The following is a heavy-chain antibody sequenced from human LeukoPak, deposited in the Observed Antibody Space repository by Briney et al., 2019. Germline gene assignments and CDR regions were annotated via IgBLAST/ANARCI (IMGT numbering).Heavy chain of an antibody. J-gene: IGHJ5*01. CDR1: GGSITSSSYY. Sequence: SETLSLTCTVSGGSITSSSYYWGWIRQPPGKGLEWIGSVYYSGSTYYNPSLKSRVTISVDTSKNQFSLKLSSVTAADTAVYYCARVGYYYGSKWFDSWGQGTLVTVSS. CDR2: VYYSGST. V-gene: IGHV4-39*01. CDR3: ARVGYYYGSKWFDS. D-gene: IGHD3-10*01.